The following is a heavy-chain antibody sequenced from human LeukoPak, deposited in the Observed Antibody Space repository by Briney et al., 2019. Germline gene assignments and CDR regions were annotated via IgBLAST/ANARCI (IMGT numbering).Heavy chain of an antibody. J-gene: IGHJ4*02. V-gene: IGHV3-7*01. CDR1: GFTFSNYW. D-gene: IGHD2-2*01. CDR3: ARGAYCSSTPCIRCDFDY. CDR2: IKHAGSDK. Sequence: GGSLRVSCAASGFTFSNYWMRWVRQTPGKGREWVANIKHAGSDKYYVHSVKGRFPISRDNAKNSLYLQMNSLRAEDTAVYYCARGAYCSSTPCIRCDFDYWGQGTLVTVSS.